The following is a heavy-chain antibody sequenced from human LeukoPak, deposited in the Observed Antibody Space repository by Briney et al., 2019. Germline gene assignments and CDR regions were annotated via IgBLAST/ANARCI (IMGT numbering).Heavy chain of an antibody. CDR1: GFTFSSYW. CDR3: AKIGAQYSGYDYDYYFDY. D-gene: IGHD5-12*01. Sequence: PGGSLRLSCAASGFTFSSYWMHWVRQAPGKGLVWVSRINSDGSSTSYADSVKGRFTISRDNAKNTLYLQMNSLRAEHTAVYYCAKIGAQYSGYDYDYYFDYWGQGTLVTVSS. V-gene: IGHV3-74*01. CDR2: INSDGSST. J-gene: IGHJ4*02.